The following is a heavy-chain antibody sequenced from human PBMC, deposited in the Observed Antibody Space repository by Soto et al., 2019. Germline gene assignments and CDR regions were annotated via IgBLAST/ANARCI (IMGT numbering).Heavy chain of an antibody. J-gene: IGHJ4*02. CDR2: IIPIFGTA. D-gene: IGHD6-13*01. CDR3: AKHSIAASGPSRYYFDY. Sequence: SVKVSCKASGGTFSSYAISWVRQAPGQGLEWMGGIIPIFGTANYAQEFQGRVTITADESTSTAYMELSSLRSEDTAVYYCAKHSIAASGPSRYYFDYWGQGTLVTVSS. CDR1: GGTFSSYA. V-gene: IGHV1-69*13.